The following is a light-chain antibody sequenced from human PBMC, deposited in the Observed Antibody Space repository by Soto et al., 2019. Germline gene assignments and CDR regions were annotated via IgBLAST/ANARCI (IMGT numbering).Light chain of an antibody. CDR1: QDIRSY. CDR2: VAS. J-gene: IGKJ4*01. CDR3: QQLNSYPLT. V-gene: IGKV1-9*01. Sequence: DIQLTQSPSFLSASVGERVTITCRARQDIRSYLAWYQQKPGKAPKLLIYVASTLQSGVPSRFSGSGSGTEFTLTISILQPEDSAIYYCQQLNSYPLTFGGGTKVEIK.